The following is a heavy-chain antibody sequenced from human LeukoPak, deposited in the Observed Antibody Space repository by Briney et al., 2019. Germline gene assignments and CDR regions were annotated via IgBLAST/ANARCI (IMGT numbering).Heavy chain of an antibody. J-gene: IGHJ5*02. Sequence: SETLSLTCAVYGGSFSGYYWSWIRQPPGKGLEWIGEINHSGSTNYNPSLKSRVTISVDTSKNQFSLKLSSVTAADTAVYYCARVGLLWSYHNWFDPWGQGTLVTVSS. CDR3: ARVGLLWSYHNWFDP. CDR1: GGSFSGYY. V-gene: IGHV4-34*01. D-gene: IGHD1-26*01. CDR2: INHSGST.